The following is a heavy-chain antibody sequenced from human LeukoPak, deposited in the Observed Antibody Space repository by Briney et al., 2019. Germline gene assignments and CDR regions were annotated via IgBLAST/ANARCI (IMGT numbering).Heavy chain of an antibody. CDR3: ARDLFPSKGYSYRNWYYYYYMDV. CDR2: ISYDGSNK. D-gene: IGHD5-18*01. J-gene: IGHJ6*03. CDR1: GFTFSSYA. Sequence: GGSLRLSCAASGFTFSSYAMHWVRQAPGKGLEWVAVISYDGSNKYYADSVKGRFTISRDNSKNTLYLQMNSLRAEDTAVYYYARDLFPSKGYSYRNWYYYYYMDVWGKGTTVSVSS. V-gene: IGHV3-30-3*01.